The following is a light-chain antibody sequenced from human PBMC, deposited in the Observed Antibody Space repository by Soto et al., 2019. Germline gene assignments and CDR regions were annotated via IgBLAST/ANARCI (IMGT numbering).Light chain of an antibody. J-gene: IGKJ5*01. V-gene: IGKV3D-20*02. CDR2: GAS. CDR1: QSVSNNY. Sequence: EIVLTQSPGTLSLSPGERATLSCRTSQSVSNNYLAWYQQKPGQAPRLLIYGASSRATGIPDRFSGGGSGTDFTLTISSLEPEDFAVYYCQQRSNLPPTFGQGTRLEIK. CDR3: QQRSNLPPT.